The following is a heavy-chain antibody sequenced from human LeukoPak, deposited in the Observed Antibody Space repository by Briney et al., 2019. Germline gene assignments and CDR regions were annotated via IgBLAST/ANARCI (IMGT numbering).Heavy chain of an antibody. CDR2: ISSSGGYT. J-gene: IGHJ5*02. D-gene: IGHD4-17*01. V-gene: IGHV3-23*01. CDR1: GFTFRSYS. CDR3: AKVKYDYGDPVGWFDP. Sequence: GGSLRLSCAASGFTFRSYSMNWARQAPGKGLEWVAHISSSGGYTYYAVSVRGRFTISRDNSNNTLYLQMNSLRGEDTAVYYCAKVKYDYGDPVGWFDPWGRGTLVTVSS.